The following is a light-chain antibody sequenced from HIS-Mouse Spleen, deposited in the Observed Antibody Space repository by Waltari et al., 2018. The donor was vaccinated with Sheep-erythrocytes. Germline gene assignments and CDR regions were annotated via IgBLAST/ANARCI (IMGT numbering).Light chain of an antibody. Sequence: SYELTQPPSVSVSPGQTASITCSGDKLGDKYACWYQRKPGQSPVLVIYQDSKRPSXITERFSGSNSGNTATLTXSGTQAMDEADYYCQAWDSSTAVXGGGTKLTV. J-gene: IGLJ2*01. V-gene: IGLV3-1*01. CDR1: KLGDKY. CDR2: QDS. CDR3: QAWDSSTAV.